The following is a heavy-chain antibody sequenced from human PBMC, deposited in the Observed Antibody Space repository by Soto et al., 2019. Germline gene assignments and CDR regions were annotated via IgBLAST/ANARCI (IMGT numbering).Heavy chain of an antibody. J-gene: IGHJ4*02. CDR1: GFIFSSYA. CDR3: ARDYEAFSGDYAEQIDY. D-gene: IGHD4-17*01. V-gene: IGHV3-23*01. CDR2: ISARGDNT. Sequence: VGSLRLSCAAYGFIFSSYAMSWARQAPGKGLEWVSAISARGDNTYYADSLKGRFTISRDNSKNTLYLQMNSLRAEDTAVYYCARDYEAFSGDYAEQIDYWGQGTLVTVSS.